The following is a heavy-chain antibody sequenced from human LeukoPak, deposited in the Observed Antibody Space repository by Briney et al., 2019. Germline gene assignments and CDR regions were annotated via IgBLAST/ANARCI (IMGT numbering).Heavy chain of an antibody. CDR3: AESPWDTAMADPFDY. CDR2: ISYDGSNK. Sequence: GGSLRLSCAASGFTFSSYGMHWVRQAPGKGLEWVAVISYDGSNKYYADSVKGRFTISRDNSKNTLYLQMNSLRAEDTAVYYCAESPWDTAMADPFDYWGQGTLVTVSS. V-gene: IGHV3-30*18. D-gene: IGHD5-18*01. J-gene: IGHJ4*02. CDR1: GFTFSSYG.